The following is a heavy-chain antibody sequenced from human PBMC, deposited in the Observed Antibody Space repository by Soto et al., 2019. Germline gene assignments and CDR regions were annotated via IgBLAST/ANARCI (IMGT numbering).Heavy chain of an antibody. CDR2: TYYRSNWYN. J-gene: IGHJ3*02. V-gene: IGHV6-1*01. CDR3: ARGMPLAFDI. CDR1: GDSVSSNSAA. Sequence: APTLSLPCAISGDSVSSNSAAWNLIRQSPSRGLEWLGRTYYRSNWYNDYAVSVKSRITINPDTSKDHFSLHLNSVTPEDTAVYYCARGMPLAFDIWGQGTTVTVSS. D-gene: IGHD2-2*01.